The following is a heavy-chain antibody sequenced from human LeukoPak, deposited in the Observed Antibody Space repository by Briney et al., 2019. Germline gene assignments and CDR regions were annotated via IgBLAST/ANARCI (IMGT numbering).Heavy chain of an antibody. CDR3: ARDLPSPYYDFWSGARDAFDI. V-gene: IGHV3-21*01. CDR1: GFTFSSYS. J-gene: IGHJ3*02. CDR2: ISSSSSYI. Sequence: PGGTLRLSCAASGFTFSSYSMNWVRQAPGKGLEWVSSISSSSSYIYYADSVKGRFTISRDNAKNSLYLQMNSLRAEDTAVYYCARDLPSPYYDFWSGARDAFDIWGQGTMVTVSS. D-gene: IGHD3-3*01.